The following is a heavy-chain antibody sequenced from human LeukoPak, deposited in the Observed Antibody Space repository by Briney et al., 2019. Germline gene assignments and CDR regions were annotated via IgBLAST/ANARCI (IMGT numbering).Heavy chain of an antibody. CDR3: ARVDGDAYKAWDSFAY. V-gene: IGHV4-59*01. CDR2: IFYSGST. J-gene: IGHJ4*01. CDR1: GAFFTYYY. D-gene: IGHD5-24*01. Sequence: SETLSFTCTVSGAFFTYYYMRGIRQPPGKGLEGIGYIFYSGSTYYNASLKRRVTMSLDTSKNQFSLKLTSLTAGYTAVYYCARVDGDAYKAWDSFAYRGDGALVTVSS.